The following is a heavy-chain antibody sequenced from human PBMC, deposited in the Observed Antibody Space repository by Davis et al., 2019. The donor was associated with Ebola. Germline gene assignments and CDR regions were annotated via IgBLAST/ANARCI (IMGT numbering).Heavy chain of an antibody. D-gene: IGHD5-12*01. CDR1: GFTFSGSA. J-gene: IGHJ4*02. CDR2: IRSKANSYAT. V-gene: IGHV3-73*01. Sequence: GGSLRLSCAASGFTFSGSAMHWVRQASGKGLEWVGRIRSKANSYATAYAASVKGRFTISRDDSKNTAYLQMNSLKTEDTAVYYCARDRSGYDYLTGFGYFDYWGQGTLVTVSS. CDR3: ARDRSGYDYLTGFGYFDY.